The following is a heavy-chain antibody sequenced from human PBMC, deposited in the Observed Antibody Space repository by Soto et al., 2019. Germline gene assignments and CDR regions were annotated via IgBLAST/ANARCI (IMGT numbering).Heavy chain of an antibody. J-gene: IGHJ5*02. CDR3: ARDLSGSYSGGRNWFDP. CDR1: GYTFTSYY. Sequence: QVQLVQSGAEVKKPGASVKVSCKASGYTFTSYYMHWVRQAPGQGLEWMGIINPSGGSTSYAQKFQGRVTMTRDTSTSTVYMELSSLRSEDTAVYYCARDLSGSYSGGRNWFDPWGQGTLVTVSS. V-gene: IGHV1-46*01. CDR2: INPSGGST. D-gene: IGHD1-26*01.